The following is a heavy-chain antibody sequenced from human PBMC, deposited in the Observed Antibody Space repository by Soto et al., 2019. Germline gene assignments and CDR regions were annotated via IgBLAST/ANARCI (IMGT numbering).Heavy chain of an antibody. Sequence: ASVKVSCKASGYSFRTYGFSWVRQAPGQGLEWMGWVGPDTGVTNYAQKFRGRVTMTTDTSTSTAYMELRSLRFDDTAVYYCARDDDGPGRRYDYWGQGTLVTVSS. CDR3: ARDDDGPGRRYDY. CDR1: GYSFRTYG. J-gene: IGHJ4*02. D-gene: IGHD3-10*01. V-gene: IGHV1-18*01. CDR2: VGPDTGVT.